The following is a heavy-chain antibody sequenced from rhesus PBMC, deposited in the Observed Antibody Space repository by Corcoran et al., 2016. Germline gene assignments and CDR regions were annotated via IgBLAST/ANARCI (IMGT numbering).Heavy chain of an antibody. J-gene: IGHJ4*01. CDR2: IKNKADGGTA. D-gene: IGHD6-25*01. Sequence: EVQLVESGGGLVQPGGALRLSCAASGFTFSNYWMSWVRQAPGKGLDWVGRIKNKADGGTAAYAESVKGRFTISRDDSKNTLYLQMNSLKTEDTAVYYCARGTVYSGSWFDYWGQGVLVTVSS. CDR3: ARGTVYSGSWFDY. V-gene: IGHV3-16*02. CDR1: GFTFSNYW.